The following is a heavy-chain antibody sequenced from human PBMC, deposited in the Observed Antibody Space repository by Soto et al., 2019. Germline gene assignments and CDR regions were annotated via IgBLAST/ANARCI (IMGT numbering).Heavy chain of an antibody. Sequence: GGSLRLSCAASGFTFSRFGMHWVRQAPGKGLEWVAVISYDGSNRFYADSVKGRFTISRDNSKSTLYLQMNSLRPEDTAVYYCAAWAEGATEVHWGQGTLVTVSS. V-gene: IGHV3-30*03. CDR1: GFTFSRFG. CDR3: AAWAEGATEVH. D-gene: IGHD2-15*01. CDR2: ISYDGSNR. J-gene: IGHJ4*02.